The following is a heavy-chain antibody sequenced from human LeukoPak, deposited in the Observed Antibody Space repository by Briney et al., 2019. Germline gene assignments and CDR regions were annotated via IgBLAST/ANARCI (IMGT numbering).Heavy chain of an antibody. D-gene: IGHD6-13*01. CDR3: AKEHSSPN. Sequence: PGGSLRLSCAASGFSLSAYSMTWVRQAPGKGLEWVSSISSSSNYIYYADSVKGRFTISRDNAKNSLYLQVNSLRAEDTAVYYCAKEHSSPNWGQGTLVTVSS. CDR1: GFSLSAYS. V-gene: IGHV3-21*04. CDR2: ISSSSNYI. J-gene: IGHJ4*02.